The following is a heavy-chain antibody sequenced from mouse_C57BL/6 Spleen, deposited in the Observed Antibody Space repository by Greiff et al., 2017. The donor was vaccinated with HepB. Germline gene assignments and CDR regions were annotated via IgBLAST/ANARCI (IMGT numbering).Heavy chain of an antibody. CDR1: GYTFTSYW. J-gene: IGHJ3*01. CDR2: IHPTSGST. CDR3: ARDYGNDAWFAY. V-gene: IGHV1-64*01. D-gene: IGHD2-2*01. Sequence: VQLQQSGAELVKPGASVKLSCKASGYTFTSYWMHWVKQRPGQGLEWIGMIHPTSGSTNYNEKFKSKATLTVDKSSSTAYMQLSSLTSEDSAVYYFARDYGNDAWFAYWGQGTLVTVTA.